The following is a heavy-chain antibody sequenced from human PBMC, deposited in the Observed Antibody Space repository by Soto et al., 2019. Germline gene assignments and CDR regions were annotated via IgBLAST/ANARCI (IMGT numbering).Heavy chain of an antibody. CDR3: AKVTKRAAAGRYEYYKYGMDV. J-gene: IGHJ6*02. CDR1: GFKLSDYG. D-gene: IGHD6-13*01. Sequence: GGSLRLSCEVSGFKLSDYGLNWVRQAPGKGLEWVAATSHDGFSENHAESVRGRFTISSDNSKNTVFLQMNGLRAEDTAVYYCAKVTKRAAAGRYEYYKYGMDVWGQGTTVTVSS. V-gene: IGHV3-30*18. CDR2: TSHDGFSE.